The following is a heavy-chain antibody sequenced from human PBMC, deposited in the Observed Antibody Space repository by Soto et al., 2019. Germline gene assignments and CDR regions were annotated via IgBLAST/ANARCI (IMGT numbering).Heavy chain of an antibody. CDR1: GGTFSTYA. V-gene: IGHV1-69*01. Sequence: QVQLVQSGAEVKNPGSSVKVSCTAPGGTFSTYAISWVRQAPGQGLEWMGGVIPIFGTPKYTQKFQGKGTITADESTSTGYMELRSLRSEDTAVYYCARSQGGSSSLDIYYYYYYGMDVWGQGTTVTVSS. D-gene: IGHD2-15*01. CDR3: ARSQGGSSSLDIYYYYYYGMDV. CDR2: VIPIFGTP. J-gene: IGHJ6*02.